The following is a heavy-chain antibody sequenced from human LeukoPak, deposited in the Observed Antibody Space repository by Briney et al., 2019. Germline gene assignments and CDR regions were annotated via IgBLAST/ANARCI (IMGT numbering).Heavy chain of an antibody. V-gene: IGHV4-59*01. CDR3: ARDPDKAVAGEARGSFDI. CDR1: GGSISSYY. J-gene: IGHJ3*02. CDR2: IYYSGST. D-gene: IGHD6-19*01. Sequence: PSETLSLTCTVSGGSISSYYWSWIRQPPGKGLEWIGYIYYSGSTNYNPSLKSRVTISVDTSKNQFSLKLSSVTAADTAVYYCARDPDKAVAGEARGSFDIWGRGTMVTVSS.